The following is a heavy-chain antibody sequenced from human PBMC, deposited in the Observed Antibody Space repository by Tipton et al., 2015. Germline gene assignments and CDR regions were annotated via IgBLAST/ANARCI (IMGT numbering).Heavy chain of an antibody. CDR1: GDTVSSNTAA. CDR2: IDFRGST. CDR3: ARARGRHGGLFDS. Sequence: GLVKPSQTLSLTCAISGDTVSSNTAAWSWIRQPPGKRLEWIGYIDFRGSTEYNPSVKSRVSISVDRSKNQFSLRLNSVTAADTAVYFCARARGRHGGLFDSWGQGILVTVSS. V-gene: IGHV4-61*01. D-gene: IGHD4-23*01. J-gene: IGHJ4*02.